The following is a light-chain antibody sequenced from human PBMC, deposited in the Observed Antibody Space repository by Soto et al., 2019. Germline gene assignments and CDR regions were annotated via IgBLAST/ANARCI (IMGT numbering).Light chain of an antibody. CDR1: SRDVGGYNY. CDR2: EVS. CDR3: SSYTSSSSYV. V-gene: IGLV2-14*01. J-gene: IGLJ1*01. Sequence: QAVVTEAGCVSASLAPSLTISCTGTSRDVGGYNYVSWYQQHPGRAPKLMIYEVSNRPSGVSNRFPGSKSGNTASLTISGLQAEDEADYYCSSYTSSSSYVFGTGTKVTVL.